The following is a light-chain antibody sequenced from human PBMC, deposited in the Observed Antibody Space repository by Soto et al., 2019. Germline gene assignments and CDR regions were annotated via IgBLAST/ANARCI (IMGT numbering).Light chain of an antibody. CDR1: QSALDNSTNKSY. Sequence: VLTQSPSSLAVSLGERATVNCRSSQSALDNSTNKSYLAWYQKKPGHPPKLLVHWASVREAGVPDRFSGGGSGTDFSLTISSLQAEDVAVYYCHQYYTTPQTFGQGTQLEIK. CDR2: WAS. V-gene: IGKV4-1*01. J-gene: IGKJ2*01. CDR3: HQYYTTPQT.